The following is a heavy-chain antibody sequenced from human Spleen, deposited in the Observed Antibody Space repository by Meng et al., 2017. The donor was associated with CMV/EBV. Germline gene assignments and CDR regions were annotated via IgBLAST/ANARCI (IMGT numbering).Heavy chain of an antibody. D-gene: IGHD1-26*01. CDR1: GFTVSSNY. Sequence: LSGAASGFTVSSNYMSWVRQAPGKGLEWVSVIYSGGSTYYADSVKGRFTISRDNSKNTLYLQMNSLRAEDTAVYYCARDQPVVGAFDYWGQGTLVTVSS. CDR3: ARDQPVVGAFDY. V-gene: IGHV3-53*01. CDR2: IYSGGST. J-gene: IGHJ4*02.